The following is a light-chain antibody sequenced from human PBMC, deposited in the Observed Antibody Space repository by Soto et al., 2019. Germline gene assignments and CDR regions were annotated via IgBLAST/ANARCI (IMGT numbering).Light chain of an antibody. CDR2: DVS. CDR1: SSDVGAYNF. V-gene: IGLV2-14*03. J-gene: IGLJ1*01. Sequence: QSALTQPASVSGSPGQSIAISCTGTSSDVGAYNFVSWYQQHPGRASKLIIYDVSNRLSGVSNRFSGSKSGNTASRTISGLQSEDEAYYYCSSYTVSSTYVFGGGTKLTVL. CDR3: SSYTVSSTYV.